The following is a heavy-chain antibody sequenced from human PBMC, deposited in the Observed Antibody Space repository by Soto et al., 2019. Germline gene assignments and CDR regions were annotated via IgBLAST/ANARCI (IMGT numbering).Heavy chain of an antibody. Sequence: QVQLVESGGGVVQPGRSLRLSCAASGFTFSSYGMHWVRQAPGKGLEWVAVIWYDGSNKYYADSVKGRFTISRDNSKNTLYLQMNSLRAEDTAVYYCARHVGSGYYLHYFDYWGQGTLVTVSS. D-gene: IGHD3-22*01. J-gene: IGHJ4*02. V-gene: IGHV3-33*01. CDR1: GFTFSSYG. CDR2: IWYDGSNK. CDR3: ARHVGSGYYLHYFDY.